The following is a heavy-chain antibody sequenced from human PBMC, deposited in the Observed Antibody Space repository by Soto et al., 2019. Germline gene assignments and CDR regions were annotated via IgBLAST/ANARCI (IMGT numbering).Heavy chain of an antibody. Sequence: GGSLRLSCAASGFTFSSYAMSWVRQAPGKGLEWVSAISGSGGSTYYADSVKGRFTISRDNSKNTLYLQMNSLRAEDTAVYYCAKKYGSGSYSPPYYFDYWGQGTLVTVSS. CDR1: GFTFSSYA. J-gene: IGHJ4*02. CDR3: AKKYGSGSYSPPYYFDY. D-gene: IGHD3-10*01. V-gene: IGHV3-23*01. CDR2: ISGSGGST.